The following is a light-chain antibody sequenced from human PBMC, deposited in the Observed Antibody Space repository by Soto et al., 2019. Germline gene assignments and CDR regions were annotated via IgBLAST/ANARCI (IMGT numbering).Light chain of an antibody. CDR3: CSYAGSYTM. Sequence: QSVLTQPRSVSGSPGQSVTISCTGTSSDVGGYDYVSWYQQHPGKVPKLMIYDVSKRPSGVPDRFSGSKSGNTASLIISGLQAEDEADFYCCSYAGSYTMFGGGTKLTVL. CDR1: SSDVGGYDY. J-gene: IGLJ3*02. CDR2: DVS. V-gene: IGLV2-11*01.